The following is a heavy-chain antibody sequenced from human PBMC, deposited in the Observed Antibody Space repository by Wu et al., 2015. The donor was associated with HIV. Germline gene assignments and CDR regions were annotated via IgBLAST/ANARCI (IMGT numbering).Heavy chain of an antibody. Sequence: QVQLVQSGAEVKKPGASVKVSCKASGYTFTSYYIHWVRQAPGQGLEWMGIINPSGGSTSYAQNFQGRVTMTRDTSTSTVFMELSRLRFEDTAVYYCARADNSNYPWFDPWGQGTLVTVSS. D-gene: IGHD4-11*01. CDR3: ARADNSNYPWFDP. V-gene: IGHV1-46*03. J-gene: IGHJ5*02. CDR1: GYTFTSYY. CDR2: INPSGGST.